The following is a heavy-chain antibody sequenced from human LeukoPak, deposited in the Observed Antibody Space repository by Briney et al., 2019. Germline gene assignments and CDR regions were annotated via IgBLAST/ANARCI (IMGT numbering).Heavy chain of an antibody. D-gene: IGHD4-23*01. CDR2: IWYDGSQK. Sequence: GGSLRLSCAVSGYSFSSHGMHWVRQAPGKGLEWAAAIWYDGSQKYYADTVRSRFTVSRDNSKNTLYLQMDSLRAEDTAVYYCARLYGANVGYLDYWGQGTLVTVSS. V-gene: IGHV3-33*03. CDR3: ARLYGANVGYLDY. CDR1: GYSFSSHG. J-gene: IGHJ4*02.